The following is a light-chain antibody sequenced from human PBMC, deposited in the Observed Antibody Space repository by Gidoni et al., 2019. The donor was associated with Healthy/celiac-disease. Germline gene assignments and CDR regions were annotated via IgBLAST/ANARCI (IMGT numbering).Light chain of an antibody. J-gene: IGKJ5*01. CDR2: DAS. V-gene: IGKV3-11*01. CDR1: QSVSSY. CDR3: QQRSNWPIT. Sequence: DIVLTQSPATLSLSLVERATLSRRASQSVSSYLAWYQQKPGQAPRLLIYDASNRATGIPARFSGSGSGTDFTLTISSLEPEDFAVYYCQQRSNWPITFGQGTRLEIK.